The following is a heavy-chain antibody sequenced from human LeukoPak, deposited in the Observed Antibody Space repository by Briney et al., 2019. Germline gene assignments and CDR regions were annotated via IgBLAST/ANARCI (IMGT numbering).Heavy chain of an antibody. D-gene: IGHD3-9*01. CDR1: GFTFSSYS. CDR2: ISSTSSTI. J-gene: IGHJ4*02. Sequence: GGSLRLSCAVSGFTFSSYSMNWVRQAPGKGLEWVSYISSTSSTIYYADSVKGRFTISRDNAKNSLYLQMNSLRAEDTAVYHCATGGYYDILTGYPYYFDYWGQGTLVAVSS. CDR3: ATGGYYDILTGYPYYFDY. V-gene: IGHV3-48*04.